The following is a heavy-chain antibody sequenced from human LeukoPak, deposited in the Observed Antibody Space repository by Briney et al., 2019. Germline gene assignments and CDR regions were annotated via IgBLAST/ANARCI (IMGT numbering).Heavy chain of an antibody. CDR3: ARSALTMIVDY. V-gene: IGHV4-38-2*01. Sequence: SETLSLTCAVSGYSISSGYYWGWIRQPPGKGLEWIGSIYHSGSTYYNPSLKSRVTISVDTSKNQFSLKLSSVTAADTAVYYCARSALTMIVDYWGQGTLVTVSS. CDR2: IYHSGST. CDR1: GYSISSGYY. D-gene: IGHD3-22*01. J-gene: IGHJ4*02.